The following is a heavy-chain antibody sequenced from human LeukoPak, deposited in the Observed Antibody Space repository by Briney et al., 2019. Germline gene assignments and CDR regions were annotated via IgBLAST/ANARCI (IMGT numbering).Heavy chain of an antibody. CDR1: GFTFSSYW. V-gene: IGHV3-23*01. J-gene: IGHJ4*02. D-gene: IGHD2-15*01. CDR2: ISTNGDST. Sequence: GGSLRLSCAASGFTFSSYWMSWVRQAPGKGLEWVSTISTNGDSTYYADSVKGRFTISRDNSRNTLSLQMNSLRAEDTAVYYCAKEAAEDIFDYWGQGTLVTVSS. CDR3: AKEAAEDIFDY.